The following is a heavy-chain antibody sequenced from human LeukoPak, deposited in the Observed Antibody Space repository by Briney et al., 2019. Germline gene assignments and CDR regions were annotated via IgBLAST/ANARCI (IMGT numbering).Heavy chain of an antibody. CDR2: ISSSSSYI. CDR3: ARDPPKDTMIVVTPGAFDI. D-gene: IGHD3-22*01. J-gene: IGHJ3*02. V-gene: IGHV3-21*01. Sequence: KPGGSLRLSCAASGSTFSSYSMNWVRQAPGKGLEWVSSISSSSSYIYYADSVKGRFTISRDNAKNSLYLQMNSLRAEDTAVYYCARDPPKDTMIVVTPGAFDIWGQGTMVTVSS. CDR1: GSTFSSYS.